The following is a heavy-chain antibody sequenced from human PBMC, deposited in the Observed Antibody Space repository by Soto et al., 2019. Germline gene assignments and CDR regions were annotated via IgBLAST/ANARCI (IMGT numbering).Heavy chain of an antibody. CDR1: GGTFSSYA. Sequence: QVQLVQSGAEVKKPGSSVKVSCKASGGTFSSYAISWVRQAPGQGLEWMGGIIPIFGTANYAQKFQGRVTIXAXEXXSTAYMELSSLRSEDTAVYYCAQTVAAHYYYGMDVWGQGTTVTVSS. D-gene: IGHD2-15*01. CDR3: AQTVAAHYYYGMDV. CDR2: IIPIFGTA. V-gene: IGHV1-69*12. J-gene: IGHJ6*02.